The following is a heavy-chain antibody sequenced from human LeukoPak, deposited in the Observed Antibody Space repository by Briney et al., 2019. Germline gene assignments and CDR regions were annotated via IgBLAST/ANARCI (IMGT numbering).Heavy chain of an antibody. D-gene: IGHD3-10*01. CDR3: ARNRVYGSGSYYYYGMDV. CDR1: GGSFSGYY. CDR2: INHSGST. J-gene: IGHJ6*02. V-gene: IGHV4-34*01. Sequence: ASETLPLTCAVYGGSFSGYYWSWIRQPPGKGLEWIGEINHSGSTNYNPSLKSRVTISVDTSKNQFSLKLSSVTAADTAVYYCARNRVYGSGSYYYYGMDVWGQGTTVTVSS.